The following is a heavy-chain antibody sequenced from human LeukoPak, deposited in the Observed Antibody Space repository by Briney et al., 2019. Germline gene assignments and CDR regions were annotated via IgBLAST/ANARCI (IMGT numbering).Heavy chain of an antibody. V-gene: IGHV3-53*01. D-gene: IGHD6-13*01. CDR3: ARDPPGYSSSWYADAFDI. Sequence: GGSLRLSCAASGFTVSSNYMSWVRQAPGKGLEWVSVIYSGGSTYYADSVKGRFTISRDNSKNTLYLQMNSLRAEDTAVYYCARDPPGYSSSWYADAFDIWGQGTMVTVSS. J-gene: IGHJ3*02. CDR2: IYSGGST. CDR1: GFTVSSNY.